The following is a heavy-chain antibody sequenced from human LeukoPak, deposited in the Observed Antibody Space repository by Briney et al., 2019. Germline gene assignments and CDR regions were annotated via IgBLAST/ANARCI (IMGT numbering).Heavy chain of an antibody. Sequence: SGTLSLTCTVSGGSISSYYWSWIRQPPGKGLEWIGYIYTSGSTNYNPSLKSRVTISVDTSKNQFSLKLSSVTAADTAVYYCARPTGYYYMDVWGKGTTVTVSS. CDR3: ARPTGYYYMDV. D-gene: IGHD4-11*01. CDR2: IYTSGST. CDR1: GGSISSYY. J-gene: IGHJ6*03. V-gene: IGHV4-4*09.